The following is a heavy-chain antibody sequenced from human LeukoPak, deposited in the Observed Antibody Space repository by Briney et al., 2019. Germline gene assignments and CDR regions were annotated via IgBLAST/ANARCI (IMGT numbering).Heavy chain of an antibody. CDR1: GFTFSSYV. J-gene: IGHJ6*03. CDR3: ARVFGSTAAADYYYYMDV. Sequence: GGSLRLSCAASGFTFSSYVMSWVRQAPGKGLEWVANIKQDGSEKYYVDSVKGRFTISRDNAKNSLYLQMNSLRAEDTAVYYCARVFGSTAAADYYYYMDVWGKGTTVTVSS. D-gene: IGHD6-13*01. CDR2: IKQDGSEK. V-gene: IGHV3-7*03.